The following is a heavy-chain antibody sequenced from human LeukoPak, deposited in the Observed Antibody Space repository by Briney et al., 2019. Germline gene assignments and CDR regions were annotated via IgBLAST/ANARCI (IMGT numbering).Heavy chain of an antibody. CDR3: AREGSYGSGSSYYYYGMDV. D-gene: IGHD3-10*01. Sequence: GGSLRLSGAASGFTFSSYEMNWVRQAPGKGLEWVSYISRSGRTIYYADSVKGRFTISRDNAKNSLYLQMNSLRAEDTAVYYCAREGSYGSGSSYYYYGMDVWGQGTTVTVSS. CDR1: GFTFSSYE. V-gene: IGHV3-48*03. J-gene: IGHJ6*02. CDR2: ISRSGRTI.